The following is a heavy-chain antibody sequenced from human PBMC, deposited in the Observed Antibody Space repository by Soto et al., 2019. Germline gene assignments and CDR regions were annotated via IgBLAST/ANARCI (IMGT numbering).Heavy chain of an antibody. CDR2: INHSGST. CDR1: GGFFSGYY. V-gene: IGHV4-34*01. CDR3: ASLISGIAARSAYYYYGMDV. D-gene: IGHD6-6*01. Sequence: QVQLQQWGAGLLKPSETLSLTCAVYGGFFSGYYWSWVRQPPGRGLEWIGEINHSGSTNYNPSLKSRVTISVDTSKNQFSLKLSSVTAVDTAVYYCASLISGIAARSAYYYYGMDVWGQGTTVTVSS. J-gene: IGHJ6*02.